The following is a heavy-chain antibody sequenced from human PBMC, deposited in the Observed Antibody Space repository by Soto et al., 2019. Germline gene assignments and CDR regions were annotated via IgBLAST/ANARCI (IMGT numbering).Heavy chain of an antibody. J-gene: IGHJ4*02. V-gene: IGHV3-15*07. D-gene: IGHD3-22*01. CDR1: GFTFSNAW. CDR3: TTYYYDSSGYYPFDY. CDR2: IKSKTDGGTT. Sequence: GSLRLSCAASGFTFSNAWMNWVRQAPGKGLEWVGRIKSKTDGGTTDYAAPVKGRFTISRDDSKNTLYLQMNSLKTEDTAVYYCTTYYYDSSGYYPFDYWGQGTLVTVSS.